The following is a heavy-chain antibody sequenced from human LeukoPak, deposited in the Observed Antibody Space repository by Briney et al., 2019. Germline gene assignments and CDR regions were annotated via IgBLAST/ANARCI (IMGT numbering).Heavy chain of an antibody. V-gene: IGHV4-34*01. D-gene: IGHD3-10*01. Sequence: SETLSLTCAVYGGSFSGCYWSWIRQPPGKGLEWIGEINHSGSTNYNPSLKSRVTISVDTSKNQFSLKLSSVTAADTAVYYCARESYYYGSGSYTHWGQGTLVTVSS. J-gene: IGHJ4*02. CDR2: INHSGST. CDR3: ARESYYYGSGSYTH. CDR1: GGSFSGCY.